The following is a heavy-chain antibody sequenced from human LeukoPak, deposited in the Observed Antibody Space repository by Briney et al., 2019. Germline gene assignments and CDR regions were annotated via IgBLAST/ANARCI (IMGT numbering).Heavy chain of an antibody. V-gene: IGHV3-23*01. CDR1: GFTFSSYA. CDR3: AKDQGFGDSSGPRLYGMDV. CDR2: ISGSGGST. D-gene: IGHD3-22*01. J-gene: IGHJ6*02. Sequence: GGSLRLSCAASGFTFSSYAMSWVRQAPGKGLEWVSAISGSGGSTYYADSVKGRFTISRDNSKNTLYLQMNSLRAEDTAVYYCAKDQGFGDSSGPRLYGMDVWGQGTTVTVSS.